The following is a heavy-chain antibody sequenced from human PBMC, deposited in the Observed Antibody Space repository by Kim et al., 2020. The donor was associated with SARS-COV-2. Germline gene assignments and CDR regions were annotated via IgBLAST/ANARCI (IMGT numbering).Heavy chain of an antibody. CDR3: ARVRAADYYYYGMDV. Sequence: PSHKSRVTISVDTSKNQFSLKLSSVTAADTAVYYCARVRAADYYYYGMDVWGRGTTVTVSS. V-gene: IGHV4-34*01. D-gene: IGHD6-13*01. J-gene: IGHJ6*02.